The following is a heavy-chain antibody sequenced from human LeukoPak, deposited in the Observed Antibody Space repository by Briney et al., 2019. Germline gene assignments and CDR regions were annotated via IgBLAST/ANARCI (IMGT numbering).Heavy chain of an antibody. Sequence: GESLKISCKASGFTFTSQWIGWVRQMPGKGLEWMAIIYPGDSDIRYSPSFQGQVTISADKSITTAYLQWSSLKASDNAMYYCARRYYAFAYDYWGQGTLVTVSS. V-gene: IGHV5-51*01. CDR2: IYPGDSDI. J-gene: IGHJ4*02. D-gene: IGHD3-10*01. CDR1: GFTFTSQW. CDR3: ARRYYAFAYDY.